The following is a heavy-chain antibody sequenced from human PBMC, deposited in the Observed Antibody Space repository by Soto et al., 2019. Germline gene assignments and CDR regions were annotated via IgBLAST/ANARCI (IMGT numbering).Heavy chain of an antibody. CDR1: GGSISSGGYY. Sequence: SETLSLTCTVSGGSISSGGYYWSWIRQHPGKGLEWIGYIYYSGSTYYNPSLKSRVTISVDTSKNQFSLRLSSVTAADTAVYYCARVFGFGGMDVWGQGTTVTVSS. J-gene: IGHJ6*02. V-gene: IGHV4-31*03. D-gene: IGHD3-10*01. CDR2: IYYSGST. CDR3: ARVFGFGGMDV.